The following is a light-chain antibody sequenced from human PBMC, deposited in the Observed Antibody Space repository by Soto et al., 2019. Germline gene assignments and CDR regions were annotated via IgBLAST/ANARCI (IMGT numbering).Light chain of an antibody. J-gene: IGKJ1*01. CDR3: QQYNSYWT. V-gene: IGKV1-5*01. CDR1: QSISSW. Sequence: DIQMTQSPSTLSASVGDRVTITCRASQSISSWLAWYQQKPGKAPKLLIYDASSLESGAPSRLSGSGSGTEFALTISSLQPDDFATYYCQQYNSYWTFGQGTKVDIK. CDR2: DAS.